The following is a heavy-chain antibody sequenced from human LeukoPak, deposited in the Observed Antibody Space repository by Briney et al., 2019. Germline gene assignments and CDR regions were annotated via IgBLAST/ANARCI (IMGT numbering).Heavy chain of an antibody. CDR2: IYPGDSDT. CDR3: GRLSGPMDV. Sequence: GESLKISCKGSEYNFTNYWIGWVRRMPGKGLEWMGIIYPGDSDTRYSPSFQGQVTISADKSISTAYLQWSSLKASDSAMYYCGRLSGPMDVWGQGTTVTVSS. V-gene: IGHV5-51*01. CDR1: EYNFTNYW. D-gene: IGHD5/OR15-5a*01. J-gene: IGHJ6*02.